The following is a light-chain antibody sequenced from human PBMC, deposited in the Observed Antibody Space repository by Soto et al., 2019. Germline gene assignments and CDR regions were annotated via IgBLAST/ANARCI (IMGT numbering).Light chain of an antibody. CDR3: QTWGTGIRV. J-gene: IGLJ2*01. V-gene: IGLV4-69*01. CDR1: SGHSSYA. CDR2: LNSDGSH. Sequence: QPVLTQSPSASASLGASVKLTCTLSSGHSSYAIAWHQQQPEKGPRYLMKLNSDGSHSKGDGIPDRFSGSNSGTERYRTISSLQSEDEADYYCQTWGTGIRVFGGGTKVTVL.